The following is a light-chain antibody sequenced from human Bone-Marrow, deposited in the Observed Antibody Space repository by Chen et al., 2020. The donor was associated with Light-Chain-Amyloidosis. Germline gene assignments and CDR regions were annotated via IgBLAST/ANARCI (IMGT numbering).Light chain of an antibody. J-gene: IGKJ4*01. V-gene: IGKV3-20*01. CDR1: QTITSNY. CDR2: GSS. CDR3: QEYGTSPLT. Sequence: EIVLTQSPGTLSLSPGEGANLTCRASQTITSNYLTWYQHKFGQAPRLLIYGSSSRATGIPDRFTGSGSGTDFTLTINRLEPEDVAMYYCQEYGTSPLTFGGGTKVEIK.